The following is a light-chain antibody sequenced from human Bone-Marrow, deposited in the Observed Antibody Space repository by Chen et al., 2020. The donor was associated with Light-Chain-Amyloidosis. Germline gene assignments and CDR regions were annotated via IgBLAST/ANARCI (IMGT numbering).Light chain of an antibody. V-gene: IGLV3-21*02. J-gene: IGLJ3*02. CDR2: DDS. CDR3: QVWDRSSDRPV. Sequence: SYVLTQPSSVSVAPGQTATIACGGNNIGSTSVNWYQQTPGQAPLLVFYDDSDRPSGIPVRLSGSNSGNTATLTISRVEAGDEADYYCQVWDRSSDRPVFGGGTKLTVL. CDR1: NIGSTS.